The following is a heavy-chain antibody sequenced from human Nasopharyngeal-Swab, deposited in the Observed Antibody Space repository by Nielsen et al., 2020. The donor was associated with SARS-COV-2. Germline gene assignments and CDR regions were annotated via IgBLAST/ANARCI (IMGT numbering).Heavy chain of an antibody. CDR1: GFTFSSYA. CDR2: ISGSGGST. D-gene: IGHD6-6*01. J-gene: IGHJ4*02. Sequence: GESLKISCAASGFTFSSYAMSWVRQAPGKGLEWVSAISGSGGSTYYADSVKGRFTISRDNSKNTLYLQMNSLRAEDTAIYFCTKDLKQFVRTADYWGQGTLVTVSS. V-gene: IGHV3-23*01. CDR3: TKDLKQFVRTADY.